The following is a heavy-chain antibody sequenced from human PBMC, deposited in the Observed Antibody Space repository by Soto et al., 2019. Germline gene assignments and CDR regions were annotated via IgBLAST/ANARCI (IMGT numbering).Heavy chain of an antibody. CDR1: GFTFSSYW. Sequence: PGGSLRLSCAASGFTFSSYWTHWVRQAPGKGLVWVSRTNEDGSIINYADSVKGRFTISRDNAKNTLYLEMNSLRVEDTAVYYCTRDMGGGGGYWGPGTLVTVSS. CDR2: TNEDGSII. J-gene: IGHJ4*02. V-gene: IGHV3-74*01. CDR3: TRDMGGGGGY. D-gene: IGHD3-16*01.